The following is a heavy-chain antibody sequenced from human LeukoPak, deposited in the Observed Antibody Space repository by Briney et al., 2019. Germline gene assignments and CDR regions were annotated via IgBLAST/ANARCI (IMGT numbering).Heavy chain of an antibody. CDR1: GGSISSGGYS. J-gene: IGHJ6*04. D-gene: IGHD6-13*01. Sequence: PSETLSLTCAVSGGSISSGGYSWSWIRQPPGKGLEWIGYIYHSGSTYYNPSLKSRVTISVDRSKNQFSLKLSSVTAADTAVYYCARAPFRYSSSWYSGMDVWGKGTTVTVSS. V-gene: IGHV4-30-2*01. CDR2: IYHSGST. CDR3: ARAPFRYSSSWYSGMDV.